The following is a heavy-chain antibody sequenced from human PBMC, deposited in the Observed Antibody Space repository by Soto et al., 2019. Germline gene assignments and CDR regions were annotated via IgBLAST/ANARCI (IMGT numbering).Heavy chain of an antibody. CDR3: AKAYDYSDYRCTFDI. D-gene: IGHD4-17*01. CDR1: GLTFSTYA. Sequence: EVLLLESGGGLVQPGGSLRLSCAVSGLTFSTYAMNWVRQAPGKGLEWVSGIGCSDGTTYYADSVKGRFTISRDNSKNTLYLQMNSLRGEDTATYYCAKAYDYSDYRCTFDIWGHGTMVTVSS. V-gene: IGHV3-23*01. CDR2: IGCSDGTT. J-gene: IGHJ3*02.